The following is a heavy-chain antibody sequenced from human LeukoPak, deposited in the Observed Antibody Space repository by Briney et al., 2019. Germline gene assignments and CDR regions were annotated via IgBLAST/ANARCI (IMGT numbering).Heavy chain of an antibody. J-gene: IGHJ4*02. D-gene: IGHD2-15*01. CDR2: ISGDNGDT. CDR1: GYTFTSYG. V-gene: IGHV1-18*01. CDR3: ARVHCSGGSCSGDY. Sequence: ASVKVSCKASGYTFTSYGINWVRQAPGQGLEWMGRISGDNGDTNYAQKLQGRVTMTTDTSTSTAYMELRSLRSDDTAVYYCARVHCSGGSCSGDYWGQGTLVTVSS.